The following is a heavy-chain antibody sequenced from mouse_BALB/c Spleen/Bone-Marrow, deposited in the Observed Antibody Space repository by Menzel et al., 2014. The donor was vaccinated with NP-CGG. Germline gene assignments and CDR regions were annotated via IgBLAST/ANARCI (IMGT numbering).Heavy chain of an antibody. D-gene: IGHD3-1*01. J-gene: IGHJ3*01. CDR3: ARFSQLGLLAY. CDR1: GYNFTSYW. Sequence: VKLQESGAELVKPGTLVKLSCKASGYNFTSYWINWVKLRPGQGLEWIGDIYPGSGSTNYNEKFKSKATLTVDTSSSTAYMQLSSLASEDSALYYCARFSQLGLLAYWGQGTLVTVSA. CDR2: IYPGSGST. V-gene: IGHV1-55*01.